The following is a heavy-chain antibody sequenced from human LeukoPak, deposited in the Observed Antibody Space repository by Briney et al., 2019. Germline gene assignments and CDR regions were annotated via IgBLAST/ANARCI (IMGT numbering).Heavy chain of an antibody. CDR2: INTSGGST. J-gene: IGHJ5*02. Sequence: ASVTLSSTASGYTFTSYYMHWVRHAPRQGREWVGIINTSGGSTSYAQKFQGRVTMTRDMSTSTDYLDLSSLRSEDTAVYSCARDNSVEDTAWWFDPWGQGTLVTVSS. CDR3: ARDNSVEDTAWWFDP. CDR1: GYTFTSYY. D-gene: IGHD4-23*01. V-gene: IGHV1-46*01.